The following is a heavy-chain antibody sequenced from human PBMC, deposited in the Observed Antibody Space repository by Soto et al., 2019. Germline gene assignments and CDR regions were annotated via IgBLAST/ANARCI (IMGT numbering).Heavy chain of an antibody. CDR1: RFSFDEYA. CDR2: ISGSGGST. D-gene: IGHD3-22*01. J-gene: IGHJ4*02. Sequence: GGSLRLSCAASRFSFDEYALHWVRQAPGKGLEWVSGISGSGGSTYYADSVKGRFTISRDNSKNTLYLQMNSLRAEDTAVYYCAKERVTMIVVVSPAFGYWGQGTLVTVSS. CDR3: AKERVTMIVVVSPAFGY. V-gene: IGHV3-23*01.